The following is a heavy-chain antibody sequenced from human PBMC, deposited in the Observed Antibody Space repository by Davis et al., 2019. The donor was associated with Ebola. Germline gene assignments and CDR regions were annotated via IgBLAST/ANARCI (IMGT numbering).Heavy chain of an antibody. CDR3: ARRIVGATGYNWFDP. Sequence: KVSCKGSGYSFTSYWISWVRQMPGKGLEWMGRIDPSDSYTNYSPSFQGHVTIPADKSISTAYLQWSSLKASDTAMYYCARRIVGATGYNWFDPWGQGTLVTVSS. V-gene: IGHV5-10-1*01. D-gene: IGHD1-26*01. J-gene: IGHJ5*02. CDR2: IDPSDSYT. CDR1: GYSFTSYW.